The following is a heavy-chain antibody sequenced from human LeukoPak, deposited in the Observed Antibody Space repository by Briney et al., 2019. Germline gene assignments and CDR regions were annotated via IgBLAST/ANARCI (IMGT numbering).Heavy chain of an antibody. V-gene: IGHV1-2*02. CDR1: GYTFTGYY. CDR2: INPNSGGT. Sequence: ASVKVSCKASGYTFTGYYMHWVRQAPGQGLEWMGWINPNSGGTNYAQKFQGRVTMTRDTSISTAYMELSRLRSDGTAVYYCASLGYCSSTSCPQGYWGQGTLVTVSS. CDR3: ASLGYCSSTSCPQGY. J-gene: IGHJ4*02. D-gene: IGHD2-2*01.